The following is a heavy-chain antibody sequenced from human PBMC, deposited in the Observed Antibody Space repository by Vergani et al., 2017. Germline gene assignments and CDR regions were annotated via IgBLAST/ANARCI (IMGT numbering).Heavy chain of an antibody. CDR2: IYYSGSP. CDR3: ARAVGGYYGWYFDL. Sequence: QVQLQESGPGLVKPSETLSLTCTVSGGSISSYYWSWIRQPPGKGLEWIGYIYYSGSPHYNPSLKSRVTISVDTSQNQCSLKLSSVAAADTAVYYCARAVGGYYGWYFDLWGRGTLVTVSS. D-gene: IGHD3-22*01. CDR1: GGSISSYY. V-gene: IGHV4-59*01. J-gene: IGHJ2*01.